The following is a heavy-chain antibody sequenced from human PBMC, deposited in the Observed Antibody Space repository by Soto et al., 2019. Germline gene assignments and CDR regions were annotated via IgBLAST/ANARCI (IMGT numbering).Heavy chain of an antibody. CDR3: ARRSRDVVPAALHFDY. J-gene: IGHJ4*02. D-gene: IGHD2-2*02. CDR2: ISAYNGNT. CDR1: GYTFTSYG. Sequence: QVQLVQSGAEVKKPGASVKVSCKASGYTFTSYGIIWVRQAPGQGLEWMGWISAYNGNTNYAQKLQGRVTMTTDTSTSTAYMELRSLRSDDTAVYCCARRSRDVVPAALHFDYWGQGTLVTVSS. V-gene: IGHV1-18*01.